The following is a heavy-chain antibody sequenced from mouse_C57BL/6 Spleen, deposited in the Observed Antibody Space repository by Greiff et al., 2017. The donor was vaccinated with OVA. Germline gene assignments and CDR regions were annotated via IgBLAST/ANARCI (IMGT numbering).Heavy chain of an antibody. CDR1: GYTFTSYW. CDR3: ARGGGSSYDAMDY. J-gene: IGHJ4*01. CDR2: IDPSDSYT. V-gene: IGHV1-59*01. D-gene: IGHD1-1*01. Sequence: QVQLQQPRAELVRPGTSVKLSCKASGYTFTSYWMHWVKQRPGQGLEWIGVIDPSDSYTNYNQKFKGKATLTVDTSSSTAYMQLSSLTSEDSAVYYCARGGGSSYDAMDYWGQGTSVTVSS.